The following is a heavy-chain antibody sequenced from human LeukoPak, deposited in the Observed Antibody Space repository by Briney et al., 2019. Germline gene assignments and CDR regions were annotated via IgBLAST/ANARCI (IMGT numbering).Heavy chain of an antibody. J-gene: IGHJ4*02. V-gene: IGHV4-59*12. Sequence: PSETLSLTCTVSGGSISSYYWSWIRQPPGKGREWIGYIFYSGSTNYNPSLKSRVTISVDRSKNQFSLKLSSVTAADTAVYYCARAPRDSYGFSYYFGYWGQGTLVTVSS. CDR3: ARAPRDSYGFSYYFGY. CDR1: GGSISSYY. D-gene: IGHD5-18*01. CDR2: IFYSGST.